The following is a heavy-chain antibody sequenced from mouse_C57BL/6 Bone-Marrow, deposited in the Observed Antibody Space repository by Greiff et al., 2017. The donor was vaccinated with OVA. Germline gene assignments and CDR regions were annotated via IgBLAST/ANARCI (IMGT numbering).Heavy chain of an antibody. CDR3: AREGYDGRGYWYFDV. CDR1: GIDFSRYW. D-gene: IGHD3-2*02. J-gene: IGHJ1*03. Sequence: EVQLLESGGGLVQPGGSLKLSCAASGIDFSRYWMSWVRRAPGKGLEWIGEINPDSSTINYAPSLKDKFIISRDNAKNTLYLQMSKVRSEDTALYYCAREGYDGRGYWYFDVWGTGTTVTVSS. V-gene: IGHV4-1*01. CDR2: INPDSSTI.